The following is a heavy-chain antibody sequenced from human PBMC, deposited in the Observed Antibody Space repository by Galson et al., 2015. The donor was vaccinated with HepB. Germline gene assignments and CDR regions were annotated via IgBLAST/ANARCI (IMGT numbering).Heavy chain of an antibody. CDR2: INPSGGST. J-gene: IGHJ6*02. CDR1: GYTFTSYY. V-gene: IGHV1-46*01. D-gene: IGHD6-19*01. Sequence: SVKVSCKASGYTFTSYYMHWVRQAPGQGLEWMGIINPSGGSTSYAQKFQGRVTMTRDTSTSTVYMELSSLRSEDTAVYYCARDRAVAGTLYYYYGMDVWGQGTTVTVSS. CDR3: ARDRAVAGTLYYYYGMDV.